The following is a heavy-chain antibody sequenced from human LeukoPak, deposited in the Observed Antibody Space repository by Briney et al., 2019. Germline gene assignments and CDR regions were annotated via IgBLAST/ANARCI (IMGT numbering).Heavy chain of an antibody. CDR3: AKDSSAGDFYFDY. D-gene: IGHD7-27*01. V-gene: IGHV3-30*18. CDR2: ISYDGSKK. CDR1: GFTFSSYV. Sequence: GGSLRLSCAASGFTFSSYVMHWVRQAPGKGLEWVAVISYDGSKKFYADSVKGRFTISRDNSKNTLYLQMNSLRTEDTAVYYCAKDSSAGDFYFDYWGQGALVTVSS. J-gene: IGHJ4*02.